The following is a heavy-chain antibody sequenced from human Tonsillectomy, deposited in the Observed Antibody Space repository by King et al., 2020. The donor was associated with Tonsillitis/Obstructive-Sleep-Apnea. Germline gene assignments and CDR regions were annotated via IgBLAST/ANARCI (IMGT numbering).Heavy chain of an antibody. Sequence: LQLQESGSGLVKPSQTLSLTCAVSGGSISSGGYSWSWIRQPPGKGLEWIGYIYHSGSTYYNPSLKSRVTISVDRSKNQFSLKLSSVTAADTAVYYCAREGHCGGDCYSGGFDFWGQGTLVTVPS. J-gene: IGHJ4*02. CDR2: IYHSGST. D-gene: IGHD2-21*02. CDR3: AREGHCGGDCYSGGFDF. V-gene: IGHV4-30-2*01. CDR1: GGSISSGGYS.